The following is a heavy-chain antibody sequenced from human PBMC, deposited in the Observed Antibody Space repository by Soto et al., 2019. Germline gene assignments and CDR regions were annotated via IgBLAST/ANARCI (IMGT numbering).Heavy chain of an antibody. J-gene: IGHJ4*02. CDR3: AKDPRAWSCFAS. CDR2: ISGSGGST. D-gene: IGHD2-15*01. Sequence: GGSLRLSCAASGFSFSSFAMSWVRQAPGKGLEWVSTISGSGGSTFYADSVKGRFTISRDNSKNTLSVQMNSLRAEDTAVYYCAKDPRAWSCFASWGQGTLVTVSS. V-gene: IGHV3-23*01. CDR1: GFSFSSFA.